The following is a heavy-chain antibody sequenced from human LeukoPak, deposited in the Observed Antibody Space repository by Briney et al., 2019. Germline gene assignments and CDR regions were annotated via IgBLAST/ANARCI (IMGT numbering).Heavy chain of an antibody. J-gene: IGHJ6*02. CDR1: GFPFSSYW. CDR2: INSDGSAT. CDR3: ASDSPYYGMDV. V-gene: IGHV3-74*01. Sequence: TGGSLRLSCAASGFPFSSYWMHWVRQVPGKGLLRVSRINSDGSATIYADSVRGRFTISRDNAKNTLYLQMSGLRVEDTAVYHCASDSPYYGMDVWGQGTTVTVSS.